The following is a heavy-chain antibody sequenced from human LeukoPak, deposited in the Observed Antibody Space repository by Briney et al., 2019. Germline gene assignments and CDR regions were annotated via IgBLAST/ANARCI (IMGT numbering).Heavy chain of an antibody. CDR1: GFTFSSYSMN. CDR3: ARLDDDYGDYVFDD. CDR2: IYYSGST. V-gene: IGHV4-39*01. D-gene: IGHD4-17*01. Sequence: KTGGSLRLSCSASGFTFSSYSMNWVRQAPGKGLEWIGSIYYSGSTYYNPSLKSRVTISVDTSKNHFSLKLSSVTAADTAVYYCARLDDDYGDYVFDDWGQGTLVTVSS. J-gene: IGHJ4*02.